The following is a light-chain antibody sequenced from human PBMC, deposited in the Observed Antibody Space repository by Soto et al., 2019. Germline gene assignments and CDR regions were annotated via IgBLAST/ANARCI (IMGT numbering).Light chain of an antibody. CDR3: QSTDSSLSGVV. V-gene: IGLV1-40*01. J-gene: IGLJ2*01. Sequence: QSVLTQPPSVSGAPGQRVTISCTGSSSHIGAGYDVHWYQQLPGTAPKLLISGNNNRPSGVPDRFSGSKSGTSASLAITGLQAEDEADYYCQSTDSSLSGVVFGGGTKLTVL. CDR2: GNN. CDR1: SSHIGAGYD.